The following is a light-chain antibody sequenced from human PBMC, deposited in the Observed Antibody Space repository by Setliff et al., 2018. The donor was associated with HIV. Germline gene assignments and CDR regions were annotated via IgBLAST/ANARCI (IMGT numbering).Light chain of an antibody. J-gene: IGLJ1*01. CDR3: SSYTSSSPLDV. CDR2: EVS. V-gene: IGLV2-14*01. CDR1: SSDVGGYNY. Sequence: QSALTQPASVSGSPGQSITISCTGTSSDVGGYNYVSWYQQHPGKAPKLMIYEVSNRPSGVSDRFSGSKSGNTASLTISGLQTEDEADCFCSSYTSSSPLDVFGTGTKVTVL.